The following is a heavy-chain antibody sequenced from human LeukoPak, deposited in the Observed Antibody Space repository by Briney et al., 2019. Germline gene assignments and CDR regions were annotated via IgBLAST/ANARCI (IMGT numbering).Heavy chain of an antibody. D-gene: IGHD6-13*01. CDR3: AKVKVAAADNYFYY. V-gene: IGHV3-23*01. CDR1: GFTFSSYG. J-gene: IGHJ4*02. CDR2: ISGSGGST. Sequence: GGSLXLSCAAYGFTFSSYGMSWVSQAPGKGREWVLDISGSGGSTYYAECVKGRLTIYRDKSNNTLYLQINSLRAEDTAVYYCAKVKVAAADNYFYYWGQGTLVAVSS.